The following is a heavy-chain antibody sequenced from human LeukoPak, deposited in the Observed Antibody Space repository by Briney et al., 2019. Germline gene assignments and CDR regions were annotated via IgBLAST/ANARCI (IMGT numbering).Heavy chain of an antibody. V-gene: IGHV1-8*01. Sequence: ASVKVSCKASGYTFTSYDINWVRQATGQGLEWMGWMNSNSGNTGCAQKFQARVTFTRITSMSTAYMELRSLRSEDTAVYYCARGERGYRYGFEYFQKWGQGTLVTVSS. CDR2: MNSNSGNT. CDR3: ARGERGYRYGFEYFQK. J-gene: IGHJ1*01. CDR1: GYTFTSYD. D-gene: IGHD5-18*01.